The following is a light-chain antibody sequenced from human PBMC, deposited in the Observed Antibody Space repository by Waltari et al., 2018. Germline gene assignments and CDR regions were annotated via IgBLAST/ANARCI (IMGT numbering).Light chain of an antibody. CDR2: AAS. CDR1: QSISRY. J-gene: IGKJ1*01. CDR3: QQSYESPWT. V-gene: IGKV1-39*01. Sequence: DIQMTQSPSSLSASLGDRVTITCRASQSISRYLNWFQQKPGKAPNLLIYAASTLQSGVPSRFSGSGSGTDFTFTISSLHPEDFASYYCQQSYESPWTFVQGTKVEVK.